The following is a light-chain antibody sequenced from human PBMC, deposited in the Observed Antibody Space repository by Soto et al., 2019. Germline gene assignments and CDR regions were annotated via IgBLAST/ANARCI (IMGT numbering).Light chain of an antibody. V-gene: IGKV3-11*01. CDR1: QSVSTY. CDR2: DAV. CDR3: QQRNNWPWT. Sequence: ENVLTQSPATLSLSPGQRATLSCRASQSVSTYLAWYQQKPGQAPRLVMFDAVDRATGIPARFSGSGSGTDFTLTITSLEPEDFGVYYCQQRNNWPWTFGQGTTVDIX. J-gene: IGKJ1*01.